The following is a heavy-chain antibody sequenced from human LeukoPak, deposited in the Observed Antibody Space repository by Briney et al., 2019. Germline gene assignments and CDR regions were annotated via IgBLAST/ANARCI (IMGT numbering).Heavy chain of an antibody. CDR1: GYTFTSYY. CDR2: INPSGGST. J-gene: IGHJ4*02. V-gene: IGHV1-46*01. D-gene: IGHD6-13*01. Sequence: ASVKVSCKASGYTFTSYYMHWVRQAPGQGLEWMGIINPSGGSTSYAQKFQGRVTMTRDMSTNTVYMELSSLRAEDTAVYYCANPWEGQLVPHYWGQGTLVTVSS. CDR3: ANPWEGQLVPHY.